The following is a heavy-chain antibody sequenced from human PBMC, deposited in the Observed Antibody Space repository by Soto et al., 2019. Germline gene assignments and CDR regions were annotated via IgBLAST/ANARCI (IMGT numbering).Heavy chain of an antibody. J-gene: IGHJ6*02. D-gene: IGHD5-12*01. CDR3: AKVLGHSGYDPLYYYYGMDV. CDR1: GFTFSSYA. Sequence: GGSLRLSCAASGFTFSSYAMSWVRQAPGKGLEWVSAISGSGGSTYYADSVKGRFTISRDNSKNTLYLQMNSLRAEDTAVYYCAKVLGHSGYDPLYYYYGMDVWGQGTTVTVSS. V-gene: IGHV3-23*01. CDR2: ISGSGGST.